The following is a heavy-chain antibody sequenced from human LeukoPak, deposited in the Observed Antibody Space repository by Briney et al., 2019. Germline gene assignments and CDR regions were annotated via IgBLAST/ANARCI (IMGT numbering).Heavy chain of an antibody. CDR1: GFTFSSYA. J-gene: IGHJ5*02. CDR3: ATLFVGPFDP. CDR2: ISYDGSNK. V-gene: IGHV3-30*04. Sequence: PRGSLRLSCAASGFTFSSYAMHWVRQAPGKGLEWVAVISYDGSNKYYADSVKGRFTISRDNSKNTLYLQMNSLRAEDTAVYYCATLFVGPFDPWGQGTLVTVSS. D-gene: IGHD2-15*01.